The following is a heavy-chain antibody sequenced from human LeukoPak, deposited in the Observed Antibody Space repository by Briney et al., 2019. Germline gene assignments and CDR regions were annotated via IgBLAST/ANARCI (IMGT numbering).Heavy chain of an antibody. CDR2: ISYDGSNK. J-gene: IGHJ4*02. CDR1: GFTFSSYA. D-gene: IGHD4-17*01. V-gene: IGHV3-30*04. Sequence: GGSLRLSCAASGFTFSSYAMHWVRQAPGKGLEWVAVISYDGSNKYYADSVKGRFTISRDNSKNTLYLQMNSLRAEDTAVYYCVKEARGTTVYYWGQGTLVTVSS. CDR3: VKEARGTTVYY.